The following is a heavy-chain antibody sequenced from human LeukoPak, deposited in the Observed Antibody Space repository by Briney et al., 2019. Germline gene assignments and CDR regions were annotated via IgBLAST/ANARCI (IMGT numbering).Heavy chain of an antibody. CDR3: ARDMETGGRAFDS. V-gene: IGHV3-74*01. D-gene: IGHD2-8*02. J-gene: IGHJ4*02. Sequence: GGSLRLSCAASGFRFSNYWIHWVRQAPAKGLVWVSRIRTDGGSTAYADFVKGRFTISRDNAKNTVYLQMNSPRADNTAVYYCARDMETGGRAFDSWGQGTLVTVSS. CDR2: IRTDGGST. CDR1: GFRFSNYW.